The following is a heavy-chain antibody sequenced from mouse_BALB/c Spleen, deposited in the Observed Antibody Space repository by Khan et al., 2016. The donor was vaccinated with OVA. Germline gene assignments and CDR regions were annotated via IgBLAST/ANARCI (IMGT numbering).Heavy chain of an antibody. D-gene: IGHD2-10*02. CDR3: ARMYGGDFDY. CDR1: GYSITSDYA. V-gene: IGHV3-2*02. CDR2: ISYRGNT. Sequence: EVQLVESGPGLVKPSQSLSLTCTVTGYSITSDYAWNWIRQFPGNRLEWMGFISYRGNTNYNPSLKSRISVTRDTSKNQFFLQLNSVTTEDTATYYCARMYGGDFDYWGQGTTLTVSS. J-gene: IGHJ2*01.